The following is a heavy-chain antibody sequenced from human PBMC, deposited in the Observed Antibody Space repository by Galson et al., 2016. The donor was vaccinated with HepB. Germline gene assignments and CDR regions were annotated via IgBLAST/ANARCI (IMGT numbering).Heavy chain of an antibody. CDR2: IDPSDSST. CDR3: ASSSYYYDTAGYVFDY. CDR1: GCSFGSYW. Sequence: QSGAEVKKPGESLRISCKGSGCSFGSYWISWVRQMPGKGLEWMGRIDPSDSSTTYSPPFQGHISISVVKSISTAYLQWSSPKASDTAMYYCASSSYYYDTAGYVFDYWGQGTPVTVSS. V-gene: IGHV5-10-1*01. J-gene: IGHJ4*02. D-gene: IGHD3-22*01.